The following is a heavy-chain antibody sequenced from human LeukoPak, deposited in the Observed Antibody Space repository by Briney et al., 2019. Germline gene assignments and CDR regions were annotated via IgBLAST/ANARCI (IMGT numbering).Heavy chain of an antibody. CDR3: ASLIDYYDSSGPRGAFDI. J-gene: IGHJ3*02. CDR2: INPNSGGT. V-gene: IGHV1-2*02. Sequence: ASVKVSCKASGYTFTGYYMHWVRQAPGQGLEWMGWINPNSGGTNYAQKFQGRVTMTRDTSISTAYMELSRLRSDDTAVYYCASLIDYYDSSGPRGAFDIWGQGTMVTVSS. D-gene: IGHD3-22*01. CDR1: GYTFTGYY.